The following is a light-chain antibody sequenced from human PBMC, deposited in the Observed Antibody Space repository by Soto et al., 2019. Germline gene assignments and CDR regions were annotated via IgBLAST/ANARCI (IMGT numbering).Light chain of an antibody. CDR3: SSYTSSSTLVV. V-gene: IGLV2-14*01. Sequence: QSALAQPASVSGSPGQSITISCTGTISDVGGYDYVSWYQQHPGKAPKLMIYDVSNRPSGVSNRFSGSKSGNTASLTISGLQAEDEADYYCSSYTSSSTLVVFGTGTRSPS. CDR2: DVS. J-gene: IGLJ1*01. CDR1: ISDVGGYDY.